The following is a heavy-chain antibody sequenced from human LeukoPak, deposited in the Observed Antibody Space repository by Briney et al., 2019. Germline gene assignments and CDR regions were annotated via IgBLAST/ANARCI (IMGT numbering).Heavy chain of an antibody. V-gene: IGHV3-23*01. Sequence: GGSLRLSCAASGFTFSSYSMNWVRQAPGEGLEWVSGITGSTRTTYYADSVKGRFTISRDNSNNTLYLQTNSLRAEDTAVYYCAKDQLNRFCSSGSCSITHDSWGQGTLVTVSS. CDR3: AKDQLNRFCSSGSCSITHDS. D-gene: IGHD2-15*01. CDR1: GFTFSSYS. J-gene: IGHJ4*02. CDR2: ITGSTRTT.